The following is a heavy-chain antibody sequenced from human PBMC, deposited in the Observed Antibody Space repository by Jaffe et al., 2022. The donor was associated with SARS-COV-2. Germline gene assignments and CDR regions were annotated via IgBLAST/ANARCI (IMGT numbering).Heavy chain of an antibody. Sequence: EVQLVESGGGLVQPGRSLRLSCAASGFTFDDYAMHWVRQGPGKGLEWVSGISWNGGTMGYADSVKDRFSISRDNAKNSLYLQMNSLRVEDTAIYYCAKGRGRSTTWDFDDWGQGTLVTVSS. D-gene: IGHD5-12*01. CDR1: GFTFDDYA. J-gene: IGHJ4*02. CDR2: ISWNGGTM. CDR3: AKGRGRSTTWDFDD. V-gene: IGHV3-9*01.